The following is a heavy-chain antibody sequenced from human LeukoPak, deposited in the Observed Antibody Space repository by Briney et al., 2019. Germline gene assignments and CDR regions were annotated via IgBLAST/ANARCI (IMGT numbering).Heavy chain of an antibody. CDR1: GYTFTSYG. CDR2: ISAYNGNT. D-gene: IGHD6-13*01. Sequence: ASVKVSCKASGYTFTSYGISWVRQAPGQGLEWMGWISAYNGNTNYAQKLQGRVTMTTDTSTSTAYMELRSLRSDDTAVYYCARDRGSWYPNYYCYGMDVWGQGTTVTVSS. CDR3: ARDRGSWYPNYYCYGMDV. V-gene: IGHV1-18*01. J-gene: IGHJ6*02.